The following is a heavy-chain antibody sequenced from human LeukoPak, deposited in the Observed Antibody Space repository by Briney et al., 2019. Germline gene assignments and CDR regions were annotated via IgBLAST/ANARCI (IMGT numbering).Heavy chain of an antibody. Sequence: GGSLRLSCAASGFTFSSYSMNWVRQAPGKGLEWVSYISSSSTIYYADSVKGRFTISRDNAKNSLYLQMSSLRAEDTAVYYCARGGYCSSTSCPFDPWGQGTLVTVS. D-gene: IGHD2-2*01. J-gene: IGHJ5*02. CDR1: GFTFSSYS. V-gene: IGHV3-48*04. CDR2: ISSSSTI. CDR3: ARGGYCSSTSCPFDP.